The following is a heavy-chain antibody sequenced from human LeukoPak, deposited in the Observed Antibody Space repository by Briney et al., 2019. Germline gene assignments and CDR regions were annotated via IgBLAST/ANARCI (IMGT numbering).Heavy chain of an antibody. CDR3: AKDSGEDYYDSSGLNWFDP. CDR1: GYTLSSHE. D-gene: IGHD3-22*01. Sequence: GGALRLSFGAPGYTLSSHEMNSVPQTPAKGLERVSSISSSSNDIYYADSVKGRFTISRDNAKNSLYLQMNSLRAEDTALYYCAKDSGEDYYDSSGLNWFDPWGQGTLVTVSS. J-gene: IGHJ5*02. CDR2: ISSSSNDI. V-gene: IGHV3-21*04.